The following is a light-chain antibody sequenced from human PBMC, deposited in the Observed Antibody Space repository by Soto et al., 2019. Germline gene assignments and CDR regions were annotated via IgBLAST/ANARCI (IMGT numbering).Light chain of an antibody. V-gene: IGKV1-27*01. Sequence: DIQMTQSPSSLSASVGDRVTITCRASQDISNYLTWYQQKPGKVPKLLIYTSSTLQSGVPSRFSGSGSGTEFTLTISSLEPEDVATYYCQKHNGSPLTFGGGTKVEIK. CDR1: QDISNY. J-gene: IGKJ4*01. CDR2: TSS. CDR3: QKHNGSPLT.